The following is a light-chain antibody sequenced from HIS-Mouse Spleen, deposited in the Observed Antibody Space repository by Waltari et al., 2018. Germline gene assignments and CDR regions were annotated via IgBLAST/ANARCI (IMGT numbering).Light chain of an antibody. CDR3: SSYTSSSTVV. CDR1: SRDVGGYNY. J-gene: IGLJ2*01. V-gene: IGLV2-14*01. Sequence: QSALTQPASVSGSPGQSITISCTGTSRDVGGYNYVSWYQQHPGKAPKPMIYEVSNRPSGVSNRFSGSKSGNTASLTISGLQAEDEADYYCSSYTSSSTVVFGGGTKLTVL. CDR2: EVS.